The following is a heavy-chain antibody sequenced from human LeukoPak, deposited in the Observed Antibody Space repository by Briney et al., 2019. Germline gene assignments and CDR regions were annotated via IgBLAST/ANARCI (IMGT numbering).Heavy chain of an antibody. J-gene: IGHJ4*02. V-gene: IGHV1-2*02. Sequence: ASVKVSCKASGYTFTGYYMHWVRQAPGQGLEWMGWINPNSGGTNYAQKFQGRVTMTRDTSISTAYMELSRLRSDDTAVYYCARKFRITMVRGGPAGYWGQGTLVTVSS. CDR3: ARKFRITMVRGGPAGY. CDR2: INPNSGGT. D-gene: IGHD3-10*01. CDR1: GYTFTGYY.